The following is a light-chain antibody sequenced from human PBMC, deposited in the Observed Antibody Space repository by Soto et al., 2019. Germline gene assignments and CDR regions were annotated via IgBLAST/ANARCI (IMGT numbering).Light chain of an antibody. V-gene: IGLV2-14*01. Sequence: ALTQPASVAGSPGQSITISCTGTSSDVGGYNYVSWYQQHPGKAPKVMIYEVNYRPSGVSNRFSGSKSGNTASLTISGLQTEDEADYYCSSYTSSSTYVFGTGTKVTVL. J-gene: IGLJ1*01. CDR2: EVN. CDR3: SSYTSSSTYV. CDR1: SSDVGGYNY.